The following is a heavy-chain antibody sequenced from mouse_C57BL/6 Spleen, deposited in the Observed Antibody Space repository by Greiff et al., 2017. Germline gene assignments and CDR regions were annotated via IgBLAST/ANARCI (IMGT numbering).Heavy chain of an antibody. J-gene: IGHJ1*03. Sequence: EVQLVESGPALVKPSPTVSLSCTVSGYSITNGNHWWNWLRQVSGSKLGWIGYNSSSGSTDSNPSRNSRISIARDTSKNQLFLQLNSVPTEDIATYYSAAGTYFGVWGTGTTVTVSS. V-gene: IGHV3-4*01. D-gene: IGHD4-1*01. CDR1: GYSITNGNHW. CDR3: AAGTYFGV. CDR2: NSSSGST.